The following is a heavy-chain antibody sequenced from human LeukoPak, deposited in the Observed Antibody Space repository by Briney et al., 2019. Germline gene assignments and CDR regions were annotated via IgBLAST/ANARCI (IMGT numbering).Heavy chain of an antibody. CDR3: ARGEWELPLGY. D-gene: IGHD1-26*01. CDR1: GYSISSGYY. Sequence: SETLSLTCTVSGYSISSGYYWGWIRQPPGKGLEWIGSIYHSGSTYYNPSLKSRVTISVDTSKNQFSLKLSSVTAADTAVYYCARGEWELPLGYWGQGTLVTVSS. CDR2: IYHSGST. V-gene: IGHV4-38-2*02. J-gene: IGHJ4*02.